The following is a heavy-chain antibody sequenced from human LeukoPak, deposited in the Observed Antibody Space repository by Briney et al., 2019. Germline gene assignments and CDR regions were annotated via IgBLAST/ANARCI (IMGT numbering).Heavy chain of an antibody. CDR3: ARDLGHTGYDLYDY. V-gene: IGHV3-7*01. J-gene: IGHJ4*02. CDR2: MKQDGSEK. CDR1: GINFRGYW. D-gene: IGHD5-12*01. Sequence: PGGSLRLSCAVSGINFRGYWMAWVRQAPGKGLEWVANMKQDGSEKYYVASVKGRFTISRDNVKNSLYLEMNSLRVEDTAVYYCARDLGHTGYDLYDYWGQGTLVTVSS.